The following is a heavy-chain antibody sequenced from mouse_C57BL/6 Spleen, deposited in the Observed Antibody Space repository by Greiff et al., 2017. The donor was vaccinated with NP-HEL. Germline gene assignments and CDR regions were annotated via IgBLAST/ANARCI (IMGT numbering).Heavy chain of an antibody. Sequence: VQQQQSGPELVKPGASVKISCKASGYTFTDYYMNWVKQSHGKSLEWIGDINPNNGGTSYNQKFKGKATLTVDKSSSTAYMELRSLTSEDSAVYYCARDGGLRRFFDYWGQGTTLTVSS. CDR1: GYTFTDYY. CDR3: ARDGGLRRFFDY. CDR2: INPNNGGT. V-gene: IGHV1-26*01. D-gene: IGHD2-4*01. J-gene: IGHJ2*01.